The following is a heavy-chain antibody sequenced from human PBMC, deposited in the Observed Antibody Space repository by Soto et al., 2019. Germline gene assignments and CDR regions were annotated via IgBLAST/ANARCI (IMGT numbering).Heavy chain of an antibody. J-gene: IGHJ6*03. CDR3: AKDREDCSSTSCYSPLHYMDV. V-gene: IGHV3-23*01. CDR1: GFTFSSYA. CDR2: ISGSGGST. Sequence: GGSLRLSCAASGFTFSSYAMSWVRQAPGKGLEWVSAISGSGGSTYYADSVKGRFTISRDNSKNTLYLQMNSLRAEDTAVYYCAKDREDCSSTSCYSPLHYMDVWGKGTTVTVSS. D-gene: IGHD2-2*01.